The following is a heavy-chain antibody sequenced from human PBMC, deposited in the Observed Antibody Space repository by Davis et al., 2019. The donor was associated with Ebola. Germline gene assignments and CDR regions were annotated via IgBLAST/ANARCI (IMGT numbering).Heavy chain of an antibody. CDR1: GFTFSSYS. V-gene: IGHV3-23*01. CDR3: AKDLFASFLPNGSGWHYYYGMDV. J-gene: IGHJ6*02. D-gene: IGHD6-19*01. CDR2: ISGSGGST. Sequence: GESLKISCAASGFTFSSYSMNWVRQAPGKGLEWVPAISGSGGSTYYADSVKGRFTISRDNSKNTLYLQMNSLRAEDTAVYYCAKDLFASFLPNGSGWHYYYGMDVWGQGTTVTVSS.